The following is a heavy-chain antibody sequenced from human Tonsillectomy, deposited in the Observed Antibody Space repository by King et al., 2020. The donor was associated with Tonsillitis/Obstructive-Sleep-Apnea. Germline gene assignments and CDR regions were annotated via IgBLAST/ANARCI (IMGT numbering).Heavy chain of an antibody. V-gene: IGHV3-11*01. CDR2: ISRSGNTI. CDR1: GFIFSDYY. Sequence: HVQLVESGGGLVKPGGSLRLSCAASGFIFSDYYMNWIRQAPGKGLESVSYISRSGNTIYYADSVKGRFTISRDNAKNSLHLQMNSLRAEDTAVYYCARGEYGITSTATWYYYMDVWGKGTTVTVSS. D-gene: IGHD6-13*01. J-gene: IGHJ6*03. CDR3: ARGEYGITSTATWYYYMDV.